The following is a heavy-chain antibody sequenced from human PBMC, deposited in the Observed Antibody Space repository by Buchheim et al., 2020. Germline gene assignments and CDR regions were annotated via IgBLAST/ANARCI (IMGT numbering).Heavy chain of an antibody. V-gene: IGHV3-7*01. J-gene: IGHJ6*03. CDR2: INQDGGEK. Sequence: EVQLVESGGGLVQPGGSLRLSCAASGFTFSSYWMSWVRQAPGKGLEWVANINQDGGEKYYVDSVKGRFTISRDNAKNSLYLQMNSLRAEDTAVYYCARDYYEDSSGYYRHYYMDVWGKGTT. CDR3: ARDYYEDSSGYYRHYYMDV. D-gene: IGHD3-22*01. CDR1: GFTFSSYW.